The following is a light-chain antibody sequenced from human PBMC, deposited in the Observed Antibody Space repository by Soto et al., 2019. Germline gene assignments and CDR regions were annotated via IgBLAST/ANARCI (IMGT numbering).Light chain of an antibody. Sequence: DIQMTQSPSSLSASVGDRFTITCQASQDISNYLNWYQQKLGKAPKLLIYDASNLETGVPSRFSGSGSGTDFTLTIRSLQPEDFATYYCQQSYTAPLTFGGGTKVDIK. J-gene: IGKJ4*01. CDR1: QDISNY. V-gene: IGKV1-39*01. CDR2: DAS. CDR3: QQSYTAPLT.